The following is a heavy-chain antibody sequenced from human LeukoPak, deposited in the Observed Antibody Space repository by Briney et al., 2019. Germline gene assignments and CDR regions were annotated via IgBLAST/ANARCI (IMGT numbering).Heavy chain of an antibody. J-gene: IGHJ4*02. CDR2: ISQDVSHK. D-gene: IGHD5-12*01. CDR1: GFTFSSYW. CDR3: ARVGYNGWNFEN. Sequence: PGGSLRLSCAASGFTFSSYWMSSVRQAPGKGLQSVAYISQDVSHKYYVDSVKGRFTISRDNAKNSLHLEMNSLRAEDTALYYCARVGYNGWNFENWGQGTLVTVSS. V-gene: IGHV3-7*01.